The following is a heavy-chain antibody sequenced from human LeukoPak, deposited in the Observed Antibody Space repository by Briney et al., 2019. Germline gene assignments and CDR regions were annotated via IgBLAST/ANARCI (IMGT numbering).Heavy chain of an antibody. V-gene: IGHV4-59*01. Sequence: SETLSLTCTVSGGSISNYYWSWIRQPPGKGLEWIGYIYYSGSTNYNPSLESRATISVDTSKNPFSLKLSSVTAADTAVYYCARTTEGGYTYDYFYYYYMDVWGKGTTVTISS. CDR2: IYYSGST. D-gene: IGHD5-18*01. J-gene: IGHJ6*03. CDR1: GGSISNYY. CDR3: ARTTEGGYTYDYFYYYYMDV.